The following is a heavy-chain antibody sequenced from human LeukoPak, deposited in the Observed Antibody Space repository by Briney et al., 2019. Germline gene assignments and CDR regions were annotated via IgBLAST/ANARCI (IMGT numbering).Heavy chain of an antibody. J-gene: IGHJ4*02. CDR3: AKSVVVVPAAMNYFDY. CDR2: ISGSGGST. V-gene: IGHV3-23*01. Sequence: GGSLRLSCAASGFTFSSYAMSWVRQAPGKGLEWVSAISGSGGSTYYADSVKGRFTISRDNSKNTLYLQMNSLRAEDTAVYYCAKSVVVVPAAMNYFDYWGQGTLVTVPS. D-gene: IGHD2-2*01. CDR1: GFTFSSYA.